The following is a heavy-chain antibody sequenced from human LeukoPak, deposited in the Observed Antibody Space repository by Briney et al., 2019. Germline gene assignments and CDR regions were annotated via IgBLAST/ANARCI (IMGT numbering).Heavy chain of an antibody. Sequence: GGSLRLSCAASGFTFSSYGMHWVRQAPGKGLEWVAVIWYDGSNKYYADSVKGRFTISRDNSKNTLYLQMSSLRAEDTAVYYCAKESYYFDYWGQGTLVTVSS. CDR2: IWYDGSNK. J-gene: IGHJ4*02. CDR3: AKESYYFDY. CDR1: GFTFSSYG. V-gene: IGHV3-33*06.